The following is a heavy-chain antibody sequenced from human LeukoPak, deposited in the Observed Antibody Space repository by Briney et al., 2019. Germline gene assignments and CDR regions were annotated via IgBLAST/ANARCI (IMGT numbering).Heavy chain of an antibody. D-gene: IGHD3-22*01. CDR2: ISGSDGST. CDR3: AKEIITMIVVVLYLQY. Sequence: PGGSLRLSCAASGFTFSSYAMSWVRQAPGKGLEWVSAISGSDGSTYYADSVKGRFTISRDNSKNTLYLQMNSLRAEDTAVYYCAKEIITMIVVVLYLQYWGQGTLVTVSS. V-gene: IGHV3-23*01. J-gene: IGHJ1*01. CDR1: GFTFSSYA.